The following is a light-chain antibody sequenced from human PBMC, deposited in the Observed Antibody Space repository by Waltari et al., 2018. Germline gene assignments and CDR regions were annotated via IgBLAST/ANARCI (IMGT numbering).Light chain of an antibody. CDR3: SSYTTRSTRV. V-gene: IGLV2-14*03. Sequence: QSALTQPACVSGSPGQSITISCTATSSDVGDYKYVSWYQQHPGKVPKLLIYDVTNRPSGISYRFSGSKSGYTASLTISGLQAEDEADYYCSSYTTRSTRVFGTGTKVTVL. CDR2: DVT. J-gene: IGLJ1*01. CDR1: SSDVGDYKY.